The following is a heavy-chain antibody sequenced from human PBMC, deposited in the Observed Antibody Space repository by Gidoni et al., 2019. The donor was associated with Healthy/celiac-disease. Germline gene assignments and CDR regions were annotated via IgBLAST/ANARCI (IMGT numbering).Heavy chain of an antibody. J-gene: IGHJ4*02. CDR1: GGSFSGYI. CDR2: INHSGST. Sequence: QVQLQQCGAGLLKPSETLSLTCAAHGGSFSGYIWNWIRQPPGKGLEWIGGINHSGSTNYNPSLKSRVTISVDTFKNQFSLKLYSVTAADTAVYYCAREVTGASIFNYWGQGPLVTVSS. V-gene: IGHV4-34*01. CDR3: AREVTGASIFNY. D-gene: IGHD1-26*01.